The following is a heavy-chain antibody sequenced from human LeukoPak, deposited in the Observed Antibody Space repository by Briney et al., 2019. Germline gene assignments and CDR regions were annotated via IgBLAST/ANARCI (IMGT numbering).Heavy chain of an antibody. Sequence: SGGSLRLSCAASGFTFDDYAMHWVRQAPGKGLQWVSSISWNGDDIGYADSVKGRFTISRDNAKNFLYLHMNSLRAEDTAVYYCARDYGGSSPFDYWGQGTLVTVSS. CDR1: GFTFDDYA. V-gene: IGHV3-9*01. CDR2: ISWNGDDI. J-gene: IGHJ4*02. CDR3: ARDYGGSSPFDY. D-gene: IGHD4-23*01.